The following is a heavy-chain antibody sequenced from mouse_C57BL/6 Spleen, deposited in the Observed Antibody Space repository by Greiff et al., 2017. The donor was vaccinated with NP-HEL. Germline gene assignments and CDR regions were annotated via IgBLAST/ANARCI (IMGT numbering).Heavy chain of an antibody. J-gene: IGHJ2*01. Sequence: DVKLQESGSGLVKPSQSLSLTCSVTGYSITSGYYWNWIRQFPGNKLEWMGYISYDGSNNYNPSLKNRISITRDTSKNQFFLKLNSVTTEDTATYYCARDLYPGDYWGQGTTLTVSS. V-gene: IGHV3-6*01. D-gene: IGHD2-1*01. CDR2: ISYDGSN. CDR1: GYSITSGYY. CDR3: ARDLYPGDY.